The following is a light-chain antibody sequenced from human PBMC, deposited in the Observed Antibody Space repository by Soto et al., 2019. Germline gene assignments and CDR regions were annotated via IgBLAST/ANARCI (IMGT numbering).Light chain of an antibody. CDR2: EGS. V-gene: IGLV2-23*01. J-gene: IGLJ3*02. CDR3: CSYAGSSLV. CDR1: SSDVGKYNV. Sequence: QSALTQPASVSGSPGQSITISCTGTSSDVGKYNVVSWYQQHPGKAPKVMIYEGSKRPSGVSNRFFGSKSGNTAPLTISGLQAEDEADYYCCSYAGSSLVFGGGTKLTVL.